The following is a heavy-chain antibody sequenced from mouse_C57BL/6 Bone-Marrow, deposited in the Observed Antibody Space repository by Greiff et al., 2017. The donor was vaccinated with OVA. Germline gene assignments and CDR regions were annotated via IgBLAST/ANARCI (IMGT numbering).Heavy chain of an antibody. V-gene: IGHV1-42*01. Sequence: DVQLQESGPELVKPGASVKISCKASGYSFTGYYMNWVKQSPEKSLEWIGEINPSTGGTTYNQKFKAKATLTVDKSSSTAYMQLKSLTSEDSAVYYCARRYDYDAWFAYWGQGTLVTVSA. CDR3: ARRYDYDAWFAY. CDR2: INPSTGGT. CDR1: GYSFTGYY. D-gene: IGHD2-4*01. J-gene: IGHJ3*01.